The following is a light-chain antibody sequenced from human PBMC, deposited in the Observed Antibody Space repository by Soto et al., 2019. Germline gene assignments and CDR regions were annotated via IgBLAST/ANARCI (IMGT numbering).Light chain of an antibody. J-gene: IGKJ4*01. CDR3: QKYNSAPLT. V-gene: IGKV1-27*01. CDR2: AAS. CDR1: LPISNY. Sequence: EIPGTPTPASRTGSVGGRGSVPFRASLPISNYLAWYQQKPGKIPNLLIYAASTLQAGVPSRFSGSGSGTDFTLTISSLQPEDVAAYYCQKYNSAPLTFGGGTKVDIK.